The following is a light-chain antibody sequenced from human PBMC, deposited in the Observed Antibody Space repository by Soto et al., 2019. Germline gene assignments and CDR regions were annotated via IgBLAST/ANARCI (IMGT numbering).Light chain of an antibody. CDR3: QQYNNWPPWT. Sequence: EIVMTQSPVTLSASSGERVTLSCRASQSVSSDLAWYQQKPGQAPRLLIYAASTRATGIPARFSGSGSGTEFILTISSLQSEESAVYYCQQYNNWPPWTFGQGTKVEIK. J-gene: IGKJ1*01. CDR2: AAS. V-gene: IGKV3-15*01. CDR1: QSVSSD.